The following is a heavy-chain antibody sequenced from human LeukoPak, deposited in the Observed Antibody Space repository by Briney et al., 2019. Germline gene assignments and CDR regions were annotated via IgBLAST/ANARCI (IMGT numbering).Heavy chain of an antibody. V-gene: IGHV1-18*04. CDR1: GYSSTNYG. Sequence: GASVKVSCKASGYSSTNYGISWVRQAPGQGLEWMGWIHIYRGNTNYAQKFQGRVTMTTDTSTSTVYMEVRGLRSDDTAVYYCARDINPTSVGGFDYWGQGTLVTVSS. J-gene: IGHJ4*02. D-gene: IGHD3-16*01. CDR2: IHIYRGNT. CDR3: ARDINPTSVGGFDY.